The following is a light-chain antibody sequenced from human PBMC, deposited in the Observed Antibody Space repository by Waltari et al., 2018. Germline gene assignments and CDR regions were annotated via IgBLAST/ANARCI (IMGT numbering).Light chain of an antibody. Sequence: QSVLTQPPSASGTPGPRVTIPCPGRSPHLGSTPLPSYHQSPGAAPELLIYTNDQRPSGVPDRFSGSKSGTSASLASSGLQSEDEADYYCAAWDDSLNGVIFGGGTKLTVL. J-gene: IGLJ2*01. CDR2: TND. CDR1: SPHLGSTP. V-gene: IGLV1-44*01. CDR3: AAWDDSLNGVI.